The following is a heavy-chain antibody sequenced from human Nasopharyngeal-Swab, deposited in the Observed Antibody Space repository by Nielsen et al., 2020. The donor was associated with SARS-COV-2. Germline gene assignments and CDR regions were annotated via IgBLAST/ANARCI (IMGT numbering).Heavy chain of an antibody. J-gene: IGHJ5*02. CDR1: GYTLTELS. CDR2: FDPEDGET. CDR3: ATAAVAGNAGWFDP. Sequence: ASVKVSCKVSGYTLTELSMHWVRQAPGKGLVWMGGFDPEDGETIYAQKFQGRVTMTEDTSTDTAYMELSSLRSEDTAVYYCATAAVAGNAGWFDPWGQGTLVTVSS. V-gene: IGHV1-24*01. D-gene: IGHD6-19*01.